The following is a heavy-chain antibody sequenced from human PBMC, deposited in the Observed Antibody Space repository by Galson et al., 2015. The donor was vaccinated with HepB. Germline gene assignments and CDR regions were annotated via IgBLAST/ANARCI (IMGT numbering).Heavy chain of an antibody. D-gene: IGHD6-13*01. J-gene: IGHJ4*02. CDR1: GFTFSSYE. V-gene: IGHV3-48*03. CDR2: ISSSGSTI. CDR3: ARGSSSWYVVDY. Sequence: SLRLSCAASGFTFSSYEMNWVRQAPGKGLEWVSYISSSGSTIYYADSVKGRFTISRDNAKNSLYLQMNSLRAEDTAVYYCARGSSSWYVVDYWGQGTLVTVSS.